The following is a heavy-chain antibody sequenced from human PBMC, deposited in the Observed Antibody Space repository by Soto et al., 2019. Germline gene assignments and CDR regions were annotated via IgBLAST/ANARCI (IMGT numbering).Heavy chain of an antibody. CDR3: ARGRGYDFWSGYYYYYGMDV. V-gene: IGHV1-69*06. CDR2: IIPIFGTA. D-gene: IGHD3-3*01. CDR1: GGTFSSYA. Sequence: QVQLVQSGAEVKKPGSSVKVSCKASGGTFSSYAISWVRQAPGQGLEWMGGIIPIFGTANYAQKFQGRVTITADKSTSTAYMELSSLRSEDTAVYYCARGRGYDFWSGYYYYYGMDVWGQGTTVTVSS. J-gene: IGHJ6*02.